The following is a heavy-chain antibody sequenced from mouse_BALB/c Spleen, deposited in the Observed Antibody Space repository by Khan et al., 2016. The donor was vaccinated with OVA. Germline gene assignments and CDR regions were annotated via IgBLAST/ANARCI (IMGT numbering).Heavy chain of an antibody. CDR3: ARMARK. CDR2: IDPTNGNP. CDR1: GLNIKNTY. Sequence: MQLKESGAELVKSGATVKLSCKASGLNIKNTYMHWLKQWPGQALKWIGRIDPTNGNPKYDPKFRGKAAITADTSSNTAYLHLSSLTSEDTACYYCARMARKWGQGTTLTVSS. J-gene: IGHJ2*01. V-gene: IGHV14-3*02.